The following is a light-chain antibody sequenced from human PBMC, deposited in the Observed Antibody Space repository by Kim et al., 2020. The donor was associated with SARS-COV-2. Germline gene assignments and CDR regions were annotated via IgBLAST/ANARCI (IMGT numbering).Light chain of an antibody. J-gene: IGKJ1*01. CDR1: QGISHD. V-gene: IGKV1-27*01. CDR3: QKYNGAPWT. CDR2: AAS. Sequence: DSVGDRVTLTCRASQGISHDLAWYQQKPGKVPKLLIFAASALHSGVPSRFSGSGSGTDFTLTISSLQPEDVATYYCQKYNGAPWTFGQGTKVEIK.